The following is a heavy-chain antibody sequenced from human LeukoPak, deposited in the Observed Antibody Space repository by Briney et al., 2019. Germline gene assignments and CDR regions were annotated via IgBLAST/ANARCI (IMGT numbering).Heavy chain of an antibody. CDR2: INSDGSWT. CDR3: ARGGYSGKYHSEFSDS. V-gene: IGHV3-74*01. J-gene: IGHJ4*02. CDR1: GNYW. D-gene: IGHD1-26*01. Sequence: PGGSLRLSCAASGNYWMHWVRQAPGKGLVWVSHINSDGSWTSYADSVKGRFTISRDNSKNTLYLQMSSLRAEDTAMYYCARGGYSGKYHSEFSDSWGQGTLVTVSS.